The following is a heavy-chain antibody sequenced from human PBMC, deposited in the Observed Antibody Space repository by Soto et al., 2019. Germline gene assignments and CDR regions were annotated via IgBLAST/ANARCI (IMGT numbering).Heavy chain of an antibody. J-gene: IGHJ2*01. CDR1: GFSFSNYA. Sequence: EVQLVESGGGLVQPGGSLRLSCAASGFSFSNYAMDWVRQAPGKGLEWVSYISGSSSNIRYADSVKGRFTISRDNAKSXVYLQMTSLRADDTAVYYCARDPSRGSDWARYLDLWGRGTLVTVSS. CDR2: ISGSSSNI. V-gene: IGHV3-48*01. CDR3: ARDPSRGSDWARYLDL. D-gene: IGHD1-26*01.